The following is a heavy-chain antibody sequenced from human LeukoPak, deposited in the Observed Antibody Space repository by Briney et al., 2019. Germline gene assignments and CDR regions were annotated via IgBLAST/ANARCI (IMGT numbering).Heavy chain of an antibody. CDR1: GYTFTTYG. Sequence: ASVKVSCKASGYTFTTYGINWVRQAPGQGLEWMGWISTYDGNTNYAEKLQGRVTMTRNTSISTAYMELSSLRSEDTAVYYCARGAVYSSGWYPEKTAFDTWGQGTMVTVSS. CDR3: ARGAVYSSGWYPEKTAFDT. CDR2: ISTYDGNT. J-gene: IGHJ3*02. D-gene: IGHD6-19*01. V-gene: IGHV1-18*01.